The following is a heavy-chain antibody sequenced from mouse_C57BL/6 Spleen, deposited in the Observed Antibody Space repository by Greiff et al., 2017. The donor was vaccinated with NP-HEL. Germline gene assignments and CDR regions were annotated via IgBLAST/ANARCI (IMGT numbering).Heavy chain of an antibody. Sequence: EVQGVESGGGLVQPGGSLSLSCAASGFTFTDYYMSWVRQPPGKALEWLGFIRNKANGYTTEYSASVKGRFTISRDNSQSILYLQMHALRAEDSATYYCASYNDYDGGYYFDYWGQGTTLTVSS. CDR2: IRNKANGYTT. J-gene: IGHJ2*01. V-gene: IGHV7-3*01. CDR3: ASYNDYDGGYYFDY. CDR1: GFTFTDYY. D-gene: IGHD2-4*01.